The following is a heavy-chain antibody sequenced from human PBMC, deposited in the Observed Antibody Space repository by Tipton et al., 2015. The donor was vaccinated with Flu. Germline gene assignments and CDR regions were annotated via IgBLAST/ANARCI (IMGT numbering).Heavy chain of an antibody. CDR3: ARGGGRQQLDPWYYYGMDV. CDR1: GGSISSYY. V-gene: IGHV4-59*01. J-gene: IGHJ6*02. D-gene: IGHD6-13*01. CDR2: IYYSGST. Sequence: LRLSCTVSGGSISSYYWSWIRQPPGKGLEWIGYIYYSGSTNYNPSLKSRVTISVDTSKNQFSLKLSSVTAADTAVYYCARGGGRQQLDPWYYYGMDVWGQGP.